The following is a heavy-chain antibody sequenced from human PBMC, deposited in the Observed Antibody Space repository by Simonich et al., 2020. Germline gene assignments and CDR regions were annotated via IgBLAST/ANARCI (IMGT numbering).Heavy chain of an antibody. CDR2: IYHSGST. D-gene: IGHD6-13*01. V-gene: IGHV4-38-2*01. Sequence: QVQLQESGPGLVKPSETLSLTCAVSGYSISSGYYWGWIRQPPGKVLEWIGSIYHSGSTYYNPSLKSRVTISVDTSKNQFSLKLSSVTAADTAVYYCARATRIAAAGYFDYWGQGTLVTVSS. CDR1: GYSISSGYY. J-gene: IGHJ4*02. CDR3: ARATRIAAAGYFDY.